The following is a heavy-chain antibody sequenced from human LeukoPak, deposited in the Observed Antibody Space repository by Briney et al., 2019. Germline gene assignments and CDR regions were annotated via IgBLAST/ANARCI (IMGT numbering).Heavy chain of an antibody. V-gene: IGHV3-23*01. CDR3: AKYGSGSYYNGLY. Sequence: GGSLRLSCAASGFTFSSYAMTWVRQAPGKGLQWVSTISVSGENTYYADSVKGRFTISRDISKRTLYLQMNSLRDEDTAVYYCAKYGSGSYYNGLYWGQGTLVTVSS. D-gene: IGHD3-10*01. CDR1: GFTFSSYA. CDR2: ISVSGENT. J-gene: IGHJ4*02.